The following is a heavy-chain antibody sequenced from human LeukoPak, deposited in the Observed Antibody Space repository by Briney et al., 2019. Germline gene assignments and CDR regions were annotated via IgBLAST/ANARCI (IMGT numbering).Heavy chain of an antibody. D-gene: IGHD4-17*01. CDR1: GGTFSSYA. V-gene: IGHV1-69*06. CDR2: IIPIFGTA. J-gene: IGHJ6*03. CDR3: TRCPYGDYVYYYYYMDV. Sequence: SVKVSCKASGGTFSSYAISWVRQAPGQGLEWMGGIIPIFGTANYAQKFQGRVTITADKSTSTAYMELSSLRSEDTAVYYCTRCPYGDYVYYYYYMDVWGKGTTVTVSS.